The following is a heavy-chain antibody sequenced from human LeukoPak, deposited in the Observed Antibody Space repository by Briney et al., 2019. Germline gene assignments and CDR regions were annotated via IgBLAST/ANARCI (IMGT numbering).Heavy chain of an antibody. J-gene: IGHJ4*02. V-gene: IGHV4-39*07. Sequence: PSETLSLTCTVSGGSISSSSYYWGWIRQPPGKGLEWIGSIYYSGSTYYNPSLKSRVTISVDTSKNQFSLKLSSVTAADTAVYYCARREMATTYFKFDYWGQGTLVTASS. D-gene: IGHD5-24*01. CDR3: ARREMATTYFKFDY. CDR1: GGSISSSSYY. CDR2: IYYSGST.